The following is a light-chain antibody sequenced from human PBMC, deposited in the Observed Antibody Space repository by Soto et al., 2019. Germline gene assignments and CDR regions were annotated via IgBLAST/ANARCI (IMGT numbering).Light chain of an antibody. CDR1: QSVSSN. Sequence: EIVMTQSPATLAVPRGERSTLSCRASQSVSSNLAWYQQKPGQAPRLLIYGASTRATGIPARFSGSGSGTEFTLTISSLQSEDFAVYYCQQYNAFGQGTKVDIK. J-gene: IGKJ1*01. V-gene: IGKV3-15*01. CDR3: QQYNA. CDR2: GAS.